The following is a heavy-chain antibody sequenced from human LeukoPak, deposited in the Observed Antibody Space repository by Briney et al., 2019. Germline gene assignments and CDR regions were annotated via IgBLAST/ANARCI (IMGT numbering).Heavy chain of an antibody. V-gene: IGHV4-59*08. Sequence: SETLSLTCTVSGGSISSYYWSWIRQPPGKGLEWIGYIYYSGSTNYNPSLKSRVTISVDTSKTQFSLKLSSVTAADTAVYYCARSLGYNSILDYWGQGTLVTVSS. J-gene: IGHJ4*02. CDR3: ARSLGYNSILDY. CDR1: GGSISSYY. CDR2: IYYSGST. D-gene: IGHD5-24*01.